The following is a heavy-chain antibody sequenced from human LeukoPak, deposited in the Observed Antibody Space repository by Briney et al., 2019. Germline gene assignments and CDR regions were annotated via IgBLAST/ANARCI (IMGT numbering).Heavy chain of an antibody. V-gene: IGHV4-34*01. CDR2: INHSGST. CDR1: GGSFSGYY. D-gene: IGHD6-19*01. J-gene: IGHJ4*02. Sequence: PSETLSLTCAVYGGSFSGYYWSWIRQPPGKGLEWIGEINHSGSTNYNPSLKSRVTISVDTSKNQFSLKLSSVTAADTAVYYCARDRGYSSGWYWTREIDYWGQGTLVTVSS. CDR3: ARDRGYSSGWYWTREIDY.